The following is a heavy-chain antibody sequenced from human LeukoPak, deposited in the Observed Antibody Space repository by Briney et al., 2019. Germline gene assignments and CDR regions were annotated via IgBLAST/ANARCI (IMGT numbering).Heavy chain of an antibody. V-gene: IGHV3-30-3*01. D-gene: IGHD5-18*01. CDR3: AREEQLCFCGMDV. J-gene: IGHJ6*02. Sequence: SGRSLRLSCAASGFTFSSYAMHWVRQAPGKGLEWVAVISYDGSNKYYADSVKGRFTISRDNSKNTLYLQTNSLRAEDTAVYYCAREEQLCFCGMDVWGQGTTVTVSS. CDR1: GFTFSSYA. CDR2: ISYDGSNK.